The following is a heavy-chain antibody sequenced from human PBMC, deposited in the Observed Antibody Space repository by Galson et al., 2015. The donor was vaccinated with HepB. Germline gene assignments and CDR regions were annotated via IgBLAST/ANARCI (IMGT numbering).Heavy chain of an antibody. CDR3: AKAAGARFLEWLFYYYYMDV. V-gene: IGHV3-30*18. D-gene: IGHD3-3*01. CDR1: GFTFSSYG. Sequence: SLRLSCAASGFTFSSYGMHWVRQAPGKGLEWVAVISYDGSNKYYADSVKGRFTISRDNSKNTLYLQMNSLRAEDTAVYYCAKAAGARFLEWLFYYYYMDVWGKGTTVTVSS. CDR2: ISYDGSNK. J-gene: IGHJ6*03.